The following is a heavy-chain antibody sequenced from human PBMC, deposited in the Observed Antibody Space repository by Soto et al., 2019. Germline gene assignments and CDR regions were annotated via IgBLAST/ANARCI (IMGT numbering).Heavy chain of an antibody. Sequence: QVQLVESGGGVVQPGRSLRLSCAASGFTFSSYAMHWVPQAPGKGLEWVAVISYDGSNKYYADSVKGRFTISGDNSKNSLYLQMNSLRAEGTAVYYCARDGRLLWFGTVDYWGQGTVVTVSS. CDR1: GFTFSSYA. CDR3: ARDGRLLWFGTVDY. J-gene: IGHJ4*02. V-gene: IGHV3-30-3*01. CDR2: ISYDGSNK. D-gene: IGHD3-10*01.